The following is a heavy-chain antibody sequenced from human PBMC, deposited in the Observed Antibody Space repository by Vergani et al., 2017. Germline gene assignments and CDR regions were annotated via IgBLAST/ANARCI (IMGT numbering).Heavy chain of an antibody. V-gene: IGHV1-24*01. D-gene: IGHD6-6*01. CDR1: GYTLTELS. CDR2: FDPEDGET. Sequence: QVQLVQSGAEVKKPGASVKVSCKVSGYTLTELSMHWVRQAPGKGLEWMGGFDPEDGETIYAQKFQGRVTMTADTSTDTAYIELSSLRSEDTAVYYCATSNGAAPHRPSPYYYYMDVWGKGTTVTVSS. CDR3: ATSNGAAPHRPSPYYYYMDV. J-gene: IGHJ6*03.